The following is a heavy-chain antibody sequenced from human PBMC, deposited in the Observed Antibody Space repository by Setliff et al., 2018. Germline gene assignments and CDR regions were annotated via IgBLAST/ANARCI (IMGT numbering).Heavy chain of an antibody. CDR1: AFTFSRYA. D-gene: IGHD3-10*01. J-gene: IGHJ4*02. CDR2: ISGSGGST. CDR3: AKDRPQGVNGRSLDY. V-gene: IGHV3-23*01. Sequence: GGSLRLSCAAPAFTFSRYAMSWVRQSPGKGLEWVSAISGSGGSTYYADSVKGRFTISRDNSKNTLYLQMNSLRAEDTAVYYCAKDRPQGVNGRSLDYWGRGALVTVSS.